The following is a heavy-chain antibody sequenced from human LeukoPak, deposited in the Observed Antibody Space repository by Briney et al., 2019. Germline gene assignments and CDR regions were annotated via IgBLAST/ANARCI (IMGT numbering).Heavy chain of an antibody. CDR1: GGSFSGYY. D-gene: IGHD5-18*01. V-gene: IGHV4-34*01. CDR2: INHSGST. Sequence: SQTLSLTCAVYGGSFSGYYWSWIRQPPGKGLEWIGEINHSGSTNYNPSLKSRVTISVDTSKSQFSLKLSSVTAADTAVSDCARGPGLWAFDYWGQGTLVTVSS. CDR3: ARGPGLWAFDY. J-gene: IGHJ4*02.